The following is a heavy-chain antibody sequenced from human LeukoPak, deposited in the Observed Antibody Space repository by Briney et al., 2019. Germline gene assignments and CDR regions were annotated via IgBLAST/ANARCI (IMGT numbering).Heavy chain of an antibody. V-gene: IGHV2-26*01. CDR2: IFSNYEK. J-gene: IGHJ5*02. CDR1: GFSLSNAKLG. CDR3: ARIGLSGQDWFDP. D-gene: IGHD2-15*01. Sequence: SGPTLVKPTETLTLTCTVSGFSLSNAKLGVSWIRQPPGKALEWLAHIFSNYEKSYSTSLKSRLTISKDTSKSQVVLTMTNMDPVDTATYYYARIGLSGQDWFDPWGQGTLVTVSS.